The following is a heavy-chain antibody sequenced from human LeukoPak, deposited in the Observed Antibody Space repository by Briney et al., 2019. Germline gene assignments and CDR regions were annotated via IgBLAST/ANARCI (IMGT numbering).Heavy chain of an antibody. V-gene: IGHV3-23*01. CDR2: IGGSGGST. J-gene: IGHJ4*02. CDR3: ARSTYSYGYSVGYYFDY. Sequence: PGGSLRLSCAASGFTFSSYAMSWVRQAPGKGLEWVSAIGGSGGSTYYADSVKGRFTISRDNAKNSLYLQMNSLRAEDTAVYYCARSTYSYGYSVGYYFDYWGQGTLVTVSS. CDR1: GFTFSSYA. D-gene: IGHD5-18*01.